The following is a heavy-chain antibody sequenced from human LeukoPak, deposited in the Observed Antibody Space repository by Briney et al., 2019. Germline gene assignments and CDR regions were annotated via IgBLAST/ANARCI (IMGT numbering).Heavy chain of an antibody. J-gene: IGHJ3*02. Sequence: SVKVSCKASGGTFSSYAISWVRQAPGQGLEWMGGIIPIFGTANYAQKFQGRVTITADESTSTAYMELSSLRSEDAAVYYCARDDHYGSGSYYVAAFDIWGQGTMVTVSS. V-gene: IGHV1-69*13. CDR2: IIPIFGTA. CDR1: GGTFSSYA. CDR3: ARDDHYGSGSYYVAAFDI. D-gene: IGHD3-10*01.